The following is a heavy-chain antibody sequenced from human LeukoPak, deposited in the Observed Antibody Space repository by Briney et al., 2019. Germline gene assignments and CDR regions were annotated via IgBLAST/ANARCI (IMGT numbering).Heavy chain of an antibody. Sequence: SQTLSLTCAISGDSFSSNSAAWNWIRQSPSRGLEWLGRTYYRSKSYNDYAVSVKSRITINPDTSKNQFSLQLNSVTPEDTAVYYCARDRPPPSYCSSTSCYHYYGMDVWGQGTTVTVSS. CDR3: ARDRPPPSYCSSTSCYHYYGMDV. J-gene: IGHJ6*02. D-gene: IGHD2-2*01. V-gene: IGHV6-1*01. CDR2: TYYRSKSYN. CDR1: GDSFSSNSAA.